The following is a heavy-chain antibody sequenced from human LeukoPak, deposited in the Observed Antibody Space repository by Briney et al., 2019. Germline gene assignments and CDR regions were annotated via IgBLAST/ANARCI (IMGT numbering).Heavy chain of an antibody. Sequence: SETLSLTCTVSGYSITSGSYWGWIRQPPGKGLEWIGYIYYSGSTNYNPSLKSRVRTSVDTSKKQFSLKLSSVTAADTAVYYCARAPRGVVVKSDAFDIWGQGTMVTVSS. D-gene: IGHD2-15*01. CDR3: ARAPRGVVVKSDAFDI. CDR1: GYSITSGSY. J-gene: IGHJ3*02. V-gene: IGHV4-61*01. CDR2: IYYSGST.